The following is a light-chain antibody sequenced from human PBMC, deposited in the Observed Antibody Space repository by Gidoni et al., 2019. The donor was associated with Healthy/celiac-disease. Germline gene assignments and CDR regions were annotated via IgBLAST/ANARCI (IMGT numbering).Light chain of an antibody. V-gene: IGKV3-20*01. Sequence: EIVLTQSPGTRSLSPWERATLSCRASQSVSSSYLAWYQQIPGQAPRLLIYGAYRRATGIPDRFSGSGSGTDFTLTIRRLEPEDFAVYYCQQYDSSLTWTFGQGTKVEIK. CDR3: QQYDSSLTWT. CDR1: QSVSSSY. CDR2: GAY. J-gene: IGKJ1*01.